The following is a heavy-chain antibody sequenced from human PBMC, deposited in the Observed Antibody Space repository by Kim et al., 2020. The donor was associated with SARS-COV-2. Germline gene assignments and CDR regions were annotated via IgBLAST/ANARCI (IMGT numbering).Heavy chain of an antibody. CDR1: GFTFSSYT. Sequence: GGSLRLSCAASGFTFSSYTMAWVRQAPGRGLEWVSVNSCGGDSTYPADSVKGRFTVSRDNSKNTLYLQMNSLRGDDTAVYYCAKGRGGHFDNWGQGTLVTVSS. CDR3: AKGRGGHFDN. D-gene: IGHD2-15*01. CDR2: NSCGGDST. V-gene: IGHV3-23*01. J-gene: IGHJ4*02.